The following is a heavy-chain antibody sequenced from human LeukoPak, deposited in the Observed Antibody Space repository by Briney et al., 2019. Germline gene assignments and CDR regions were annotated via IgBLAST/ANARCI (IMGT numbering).Heavy chain of an antibody. Sequence: GGSLRLSCAASGFTLSSYAMSWVRQAPGKGLEWVSAISVSGNTYHADSVKGRFTISRDNAKNTLYLQMNSLRAEDTAVYYCTELGITMIGGVWGKGTTVTISS. J-gene: IGHJ6*04. CDR3: TELGITMIGGV. V-gene: IGHV3-23*01. D-gene: IGHD3-10*02. CDR1: GFTLSSYA. CDR2: ISVSGNT.